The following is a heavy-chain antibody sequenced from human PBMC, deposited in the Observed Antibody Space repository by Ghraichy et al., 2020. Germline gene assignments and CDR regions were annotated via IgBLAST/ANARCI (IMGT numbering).Heavy chain of an antibody. CDR2: IDTTSTYI. CDR1: GFTFNSYN. J-gene: IGHJ4*02. Sequence: LSLTCAPSGFTFNSYNMDWIRQAPGKGLEWVSSIDTTSTYIYYADSVKGRFTISRDNAKNSRYLQMESLRAEDTAVYYCARERDYYESSGLVDYWGQGTLVTVSS. D-gene: IGHD3-22*01. V-gene: IGHV3-21*01. CDR3: ARERDYYESSGLVDY.